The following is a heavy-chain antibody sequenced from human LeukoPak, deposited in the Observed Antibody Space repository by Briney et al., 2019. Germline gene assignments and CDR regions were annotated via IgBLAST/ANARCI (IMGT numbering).Heavy chain of an antibody. CDR3: AARTNGVSNDAFDI. CDR2: IIPIFGTA. J-gene: IGHJ3*02. Sequence: SVKVSCKASGGTFSSYAISWVRQAPGQGLEWMGRIIPIFGTANYAQKFQGRVTITTDESTSTAYMELSSLRSEDTAVYYCAARTNGVSNDAFDIWGQGTMVTVSS. V-gene: IGHV1-69*05. D-gene: IGHD2-8*01. CDR1: GGTFSSYA.